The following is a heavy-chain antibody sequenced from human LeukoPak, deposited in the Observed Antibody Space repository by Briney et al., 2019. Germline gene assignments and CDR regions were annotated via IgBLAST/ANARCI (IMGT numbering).Heavy chain of an antibody. CDR2: ISGSGGST. CDR1: GFTFSSYA. D-gene: IGHD3-22*01. CDR3: ANENYYDSSGYTRADY. J-gene: IGHJ4*02. Sequence: GSLRLSCAASGFTFSSYAMSWVRQAPGKGLEWVSAISGSGGSTYYADSVKGRFTISRDNSKNTLYLQMNSLRAEDTAVYYCANENYYDSSGYTRADYWGQGTLVTVSS. V-gene: IGHV3-23*01.